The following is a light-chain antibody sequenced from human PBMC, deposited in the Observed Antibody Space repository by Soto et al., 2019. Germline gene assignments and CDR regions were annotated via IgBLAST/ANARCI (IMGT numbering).Light chain of an antibody. V-gene: IGKV4-1*01. CDR3: QQYDRTPWT. Sequence: DIVMTQSPDSLAVSLGERATINCKSSQSVLSSSNNKNYLTWYQQKLGQPPRLLIYWASTRESGVPDRFSGSEYGVDFTLTIKSLEAEDVAVCYCQQYDRTPWTCGQGTKVELK. J-gene: IGKJ1*01. CDR1: QSVLSSSNNKNY. CDR2: WAS.